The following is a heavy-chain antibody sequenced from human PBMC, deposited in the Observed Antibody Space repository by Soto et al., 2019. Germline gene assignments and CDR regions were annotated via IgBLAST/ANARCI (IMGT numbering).Heavy chain of an antibody. CDR1: GGTFSSYA. CDR2: IIPIFGTA. Sequence: ISCNASGGTFSSYAISWVRQAPGQGLEWMGGIIPIFGTANYAQKFQGRVTITADESTSTAYMELSSLRSEDTAVYYCATDGPYDSIVYISFHYRGERNLVT. CDR3: ATDGPYDSIVYISFHY. V-gene: IGHV1-69*01. J-gene: IGHJ4*02. D-gene: IGHD3-22*01.